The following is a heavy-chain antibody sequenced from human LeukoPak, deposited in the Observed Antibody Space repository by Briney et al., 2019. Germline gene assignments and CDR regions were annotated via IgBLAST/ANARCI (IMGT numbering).Heavy chain of an antibody. D-gene: IGHD3-22*01. CDR1: GFTFSSYW. J-gene: IGHJ4*02. V-gene: IGHV3-74*01. CDR3: ARDRDGTAYYPLDF. CDR2: INSDGSST. Sequence: GGSLRLSCAASGFTFSSYWMHWVRQAPGKGLVWVSRINSDGSSTSYADSVKGRFTISRDNAKNSLYLQMNSLRAEDTAVYYCARDRDGTAYYPLDFRGQGTLVTVSS.